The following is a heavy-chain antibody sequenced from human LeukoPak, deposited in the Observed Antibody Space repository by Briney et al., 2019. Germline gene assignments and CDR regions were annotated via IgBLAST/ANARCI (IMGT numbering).Heavy chain of an antibody. CDR1: GFKFDDYV. CDR2: INWNRNSL. J-gene: IGHJ4*02. Sequence: GRSLRLSCSASGFKFDDYVMRWVRQAPGKGLEWVSSINWNRNSLYYADSVKGRFTVSRDNAKNSLFLQMNSLRAEDTAIYYCTKPHTTSWYSPLDSWGQGTRVIVSS. V-gene: IGHV3-9*01. CDR3: TKPHTTSWYSPLDS. D-gene: IGHD2-2*01.